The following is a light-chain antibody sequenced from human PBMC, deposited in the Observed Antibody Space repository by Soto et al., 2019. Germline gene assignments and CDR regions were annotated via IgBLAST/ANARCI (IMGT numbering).Light chain of an antibody. J-gene: IGKJ1*01. CDR3: QQYNKWLWT. CDR2: GAS. Sequence: EIVMTQAPATLSVSPGERATLSCRASQSVSSNLDWYQQKPGQTPRPLIYGASTRATGTPARFSGSGSGTEFILPISSLQSEDFATSYCQQYNKWLWTFGQGTKVEI. CDR1: QSVSSN. V-gene: IGKV3-15*01.